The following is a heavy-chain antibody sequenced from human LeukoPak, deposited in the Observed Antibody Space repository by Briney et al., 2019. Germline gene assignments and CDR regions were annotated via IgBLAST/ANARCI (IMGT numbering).Heavy chain of an antibody. CDR1: GGSISSGDYS. J-gene: IGHJ5*02. D-gene: IGHD3-10*01. CDR2: IYYIGST. CDR3: ARTSLGGAWFDP. Sequence: SETLSLTCTVPGGSISSGDYSWSWIRQPPGKGLEWIGYIYYIGSTYDNPSLNSRVTISVDTSKNQFSLKLSSVTAADTAVYYCARTSLGGAWFDPWGQGTLVTVSS. V-gene: IGHV4-30-4*08.